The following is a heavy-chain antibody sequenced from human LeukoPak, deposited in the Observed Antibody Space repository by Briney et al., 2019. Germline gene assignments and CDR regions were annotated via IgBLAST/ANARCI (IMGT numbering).Heavy chain of an antibody. CDR1: GFTFSSYG. CDR2: IRYDGSNK. J-gene: IGHJ4*02. Sequence: GGSLRLSCAASGFTFSSYGMHWVRQAPGKGLEWVAFIRYDGSNKYYADSVMGRFTISRDNSKNTLYLQMNSLRAEDTAVYYCARGALYQYYLDYWGWGQGTLVTVSS. V-gene: IGHV3-30*02. D-gene: IGHD4-17*01. CDR3: ARGALYQYYLDYWG.